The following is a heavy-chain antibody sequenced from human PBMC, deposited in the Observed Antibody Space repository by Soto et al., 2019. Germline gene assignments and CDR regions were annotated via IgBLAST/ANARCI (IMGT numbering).Heavy chain of an antibody. CDR1: GGTFSSYA. J-gene: IGHJ3*02. Sequence: SVKVSCKASGGTFSSYAISRVRQAPGQGLEWMGGIIPIFGTANYAQKFQGRVTIAADESTSTAYMELSSLRSEDTAVYYCARDIAYCGGDCFRDDAFDIWGQGTMVTVSS. CDR2: IIPIFGTA. CDR3: ARDIAYCGGDCFRDDAFDI. D-gene: IGHD2-21*02. V-gene: IGHV1-69*13.